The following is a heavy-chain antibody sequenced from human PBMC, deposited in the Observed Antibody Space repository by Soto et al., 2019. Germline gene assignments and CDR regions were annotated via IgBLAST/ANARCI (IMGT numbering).Heavy chain of an antibody. CDR1: GFTFSSYG. CDR3: ARESDRDGAGDFDY. CDR2: IWYDGSNK. D-gene: IGHD3-10*01. J-gene: IGHJ4*02. Sequence: GGSLRLSCAASGFTFSSYGMHWVRQAPGKGLEWVAVIWYDGSNKYYADSVKGRFTISRDNSKNTLYLQMNSLRAEDTAVYYCARESDRDGAGDFDYWGQGTLVTVSS. V-gene: IGHV3-33*01.